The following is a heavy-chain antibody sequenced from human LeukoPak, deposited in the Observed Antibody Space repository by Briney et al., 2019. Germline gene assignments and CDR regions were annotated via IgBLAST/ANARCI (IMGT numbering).Heavy chain of an antibody. D-gene: IGHD2-2*01. CDR1: GFTFSSYA. Sequence: GGSLRLSCAASGFTFSSYAMSWVRQAPGKGLEWVSAISGSGGSTYYADSVKGRFTISRDNSKNTLYLQMNSLRAEDTAVYYCAKVNCSSTSCLNFDYWGQGTLVTVSS. CDR3: AKVNCSSTSCLNFDY. CDR2: ISGSGGST. J-gene: IGHJ4*02. V-gene: IGHV3-23*01.